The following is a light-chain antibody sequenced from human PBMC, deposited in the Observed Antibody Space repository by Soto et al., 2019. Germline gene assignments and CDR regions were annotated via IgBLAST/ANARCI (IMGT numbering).Light chain of an antibody. J-gene: IGKJ1*01. CDR3: QQSYSTPRT. CDR2: AAS. V-gene: IGKV1-39*01. Sequence: DIQMTQSPSSLSASVGDRVTITCRASQSISSYLNWYQQKPGKVPKLLIYAASSLQSGVASRFSGSGSGTDFTLTISSLQPEDFATYYCQQSYSTPRTFCQGTKLEIK. CDR1: QSISSY.